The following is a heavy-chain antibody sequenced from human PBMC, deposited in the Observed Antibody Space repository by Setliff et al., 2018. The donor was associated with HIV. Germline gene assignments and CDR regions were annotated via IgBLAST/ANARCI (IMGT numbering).Heavy chain of an antibody. D-gene: IGHD3-22*01. CDR2: VYYSGTT. Sequence: AETLSLTCSVSGGSLSSYYWSWIRQPPGKGLEGIGYVYYSGTTNYNPSLKSRVSMSVDTSKNQFSLRLSSVTAADTAVYYCARKYLVNVFDYWGQGMLVTVSS. V-gene: IGHV4-59*01. CDR3: ARKYLVNVFDY. J-gene: IGHJ4*02. CDR1: GGSLSSYY.